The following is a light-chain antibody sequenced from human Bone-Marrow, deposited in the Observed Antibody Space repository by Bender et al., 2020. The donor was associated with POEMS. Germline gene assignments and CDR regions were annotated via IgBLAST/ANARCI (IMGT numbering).Light chain of an antibody. J-gene: IGLJ3*02. Sequence: QSVLTQPPSASGTPGQRVTISCSGGSSNIGAHAVNWYQHLPGTAPKLLIYSSHRRPSEVPDRFSGSRSGTAASLAISGIQSGDEADYYGAVWDDSLNGWVFGGGTRLTVL. CDR2: SSH. V-gene: IGLV1-44*01. CDR1: SSNIGAHA. CDR3: AVWDDSLNGWV.